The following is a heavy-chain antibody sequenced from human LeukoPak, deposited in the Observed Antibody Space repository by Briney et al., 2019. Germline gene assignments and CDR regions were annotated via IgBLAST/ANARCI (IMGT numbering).Heavy chain of an antibody. CDR2: IYYSGTT. Sequence: SETLSLTCTVSGASVTSGSHYWAWVRQPPGQGLEWIGFIYYSGTTIYNPSLENRITMSLVTSKNQFSLRLNSVTAADTAIYYCARVAPRGWIDPWGQGTLVTVSS. D-gene: IGHD3-10*01. CDR3: ARVAPRGWIDP. V-gene: IGHV4-61*01. CDR1: GASVTSGSHY. J-gene: IGHJ5*02.